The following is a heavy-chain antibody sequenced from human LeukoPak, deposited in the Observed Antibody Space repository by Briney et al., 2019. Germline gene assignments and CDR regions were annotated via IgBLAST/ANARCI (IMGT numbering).Heavy chain of an antibody. CDR3: ARGPPYYYDSSGYYYFDY. D-gene: IGHD3-22*01. CDR2: ISSSGSTI. CDR1: GFTFSDYY. J-gene: IGHJ4*02. Sequence: GGSLRLSCAASGFTFSDYYMIWIRQAPGKGLEWVSYISSSGSTIYYADSVKGRFTISRDNAKNSLYLQMNSLRAEDTALYYCARGPPYYYDSSGYYYFDYWGQGALVTVSS. V-gene: IGHV3-11*01.